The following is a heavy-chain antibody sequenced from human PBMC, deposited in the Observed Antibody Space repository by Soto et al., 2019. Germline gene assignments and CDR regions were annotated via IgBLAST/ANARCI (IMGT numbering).Heavy chain of an antibody. CDR3: AATFDSGSYDVGGHRW. J-gene: IGHJ4*02. Sequence: ASVKVSCKASGFTFSSSAIQWVRQARGQPLEWIGWIVVGSGKTDYTHNFQARVTITRDKSTSTAYMELSGLRSEDTAVYYCAATFDSGSYDVGGHRWWGQGTLAFVSS. V-gene: IGHV1-58*02. CDR1: GFTFSSSA. D-gene: IGHD3-22*01. CDR2: IVVGSGKT.